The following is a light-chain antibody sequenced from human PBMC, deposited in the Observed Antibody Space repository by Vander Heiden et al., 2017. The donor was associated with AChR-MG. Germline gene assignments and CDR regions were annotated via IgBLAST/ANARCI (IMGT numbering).Light chain of an antibody. CDR1: PGLQHSNGPNY. Sequence: DIEITQSPLSLPVTPGKPASNPCRANPGLQHSNGPNYLNWYLQKPGQSPQFLIYLGSNRAAGVPDRFSGSGSGTDFTLKISRVEAEDIGVYYCIQALQTPITFGQGTRLEIK. CDR2: LGS. V-gene: IGKV2-28*01. CDR3: IQALQTPIT. J-gene: IGKJ5*01.